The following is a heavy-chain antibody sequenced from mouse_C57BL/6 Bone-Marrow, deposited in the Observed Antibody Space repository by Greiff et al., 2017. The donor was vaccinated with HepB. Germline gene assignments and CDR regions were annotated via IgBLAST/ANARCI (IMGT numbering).Heavy chain of an antibody. CDR2: IYPRDGST. D-gene: IGHD1-1*01. CDR3: ASGADYYGSSDYAMDY. J-gene: IGHJ4*01. Sequence: QVQLQQSDAELVKPGASVKISCKVSGYTFTDHTIHWMKQRPEQGLEWIGYIYPRDGSTKYNEKFKGKATLTADKSSSTAYMQLNSLTSEDSAVYFCASGADYYGSSDYAMDYWGQGTSVTVAS. V-gene: IGHV1-78*01. CDR1: GYTFTDHT.